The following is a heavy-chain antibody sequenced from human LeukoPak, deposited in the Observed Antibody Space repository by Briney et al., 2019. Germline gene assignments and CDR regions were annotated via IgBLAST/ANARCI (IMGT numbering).Heavy chain of an antibody. J-gene: IGHJ4*02. Sequence: GGSLRLSCAASGFTFRSYWMSWVRQAPGKGLEWVADINQGGSVKYYVDSVKGRFTIPRDDAKNSLYVQMNSLRDEDTAVYYCARVGYSGWNLEYWGQGTPVTVSS. CDR2: INQGGSVK. V-gene: IGHV3-7*01. CDR1: GFTFRSYW. D-gene: IGHD5-12*01. CDR3: ARVGYSGWNLEY.